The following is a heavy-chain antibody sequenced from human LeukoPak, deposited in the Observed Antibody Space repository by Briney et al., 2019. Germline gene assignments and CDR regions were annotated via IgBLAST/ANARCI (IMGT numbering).Heavy chain of an antibody. J-gene: IGHJ6*02. CDR2: INTNTGNP. V-gene: IGHV7-4-1*02. CDR1: GGTFSSYA. Sequence: ASVKVSCKASGGTFSSYAISWVRQAPGQGLEWMGWINTNTGNPTYAQGFTGRFVFSLDTSVSTAYLQISSLKAEDTAMYYCARYYGSSWYRDYYYGMDVWGQGTTVTVSS. D-gene: IGHD6-13*01. CDR3: ARYYGSSWYRDYYYGMDV.